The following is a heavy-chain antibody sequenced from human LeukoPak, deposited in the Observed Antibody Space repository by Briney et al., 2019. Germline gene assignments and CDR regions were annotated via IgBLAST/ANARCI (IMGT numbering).Heavy chain of an antibody. J-gene: IGHJ5*02. CDR1: GGSISSYY. V-gene: IGHV4-59*08. D-gene: IGHD3-9*01. CDR2: ITHSASANYNPSL. Sequence: PSETLSLTCTIFGGSISSYYWSWIRQPPGKGLEWIGDITHSASANYNPSLNYNPSLKSRVTISADASKNQFSLKLSSVTAADTAVYYCARHEVDILTGYYLNWFDPWGQGTLVTVSS. CDR3: ARHEVDILTGYYLNWFDP.